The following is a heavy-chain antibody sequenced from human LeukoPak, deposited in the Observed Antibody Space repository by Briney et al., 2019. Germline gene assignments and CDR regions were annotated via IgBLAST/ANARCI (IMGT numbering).Heavy chain of an antibody. V-gene: IGHV3-23*01. D-gene: IGHD3-22*01. CDR3: ARDRGDDSSGYAHDAFDI. CDR1: GFTFSSYG. J-gene: IGHJ3*02. Sequence: GGSLRLSCAASGFTFSSYGMSWVRQAPGRGLEWVSVISGSGGSTYYADSVKGRFAISRDNSKNTLYLQMNSLRAEDTAVYYCARDRGDDSSGYAHDAFDIWGQGTMVTVSS. CDR2: ISGSGGST.